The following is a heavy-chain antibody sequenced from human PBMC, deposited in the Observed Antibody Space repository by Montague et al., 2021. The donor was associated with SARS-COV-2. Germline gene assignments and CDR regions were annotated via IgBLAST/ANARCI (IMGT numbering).Heavy chain of an antibody. D-gene: IGHD4-23*01. Sequence: SETLSLTCTVSGGSISSNFFYWGWIRQTPGKALEWIGDISYTGSTYYNPSLKSRVTVAVDTSTNQFSLRLSSLTAADTAMYYCARHVDPCGGNCRIWYFDLWGRGSLVTVSS. CDR1: GGSISSNFFY. V-gene: IGHV4-39*01. CDR2: ISYTGST. CDR3: ARHVDPCGGNCRIWYFDL. J-gene: IGHJ2*01.